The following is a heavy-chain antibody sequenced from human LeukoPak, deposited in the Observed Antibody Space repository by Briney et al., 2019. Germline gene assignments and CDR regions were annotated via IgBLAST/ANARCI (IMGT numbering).Heavy chain of an antibody. CDR1: GFTVSSNS. CDR3: ASVLGTSDYAFDI. V-gene: IGHV3-11*01. D-gene: IGHD1-14*01. CDR2: ISSSGSTK. Sequence: GGSPTLSCTVSGFTVSSNSMSWIRQAPGKGLEWVSYISSSGSTKYYADSVKGRFTISRDNAKNSLHLQMNSLRAEDTAVCYCASVLGTSDYAFDIWGQGTMVTVSS. J-gene: IGHJ3*02.